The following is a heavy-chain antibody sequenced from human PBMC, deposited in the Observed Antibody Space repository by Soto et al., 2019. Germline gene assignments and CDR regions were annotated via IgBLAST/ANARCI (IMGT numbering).Heavy chain of an antibody. Sequence: PGGSLRLSCADSGFTFSSHNMNWVRQAPGKGLEWVSSISRSSSDIYYADSVKGRFTISRDNAKNSLYLQMNSLRAEDTAVYYCARTFYGMDVWGQGTTVTVSS. V-gene: IGHV3-21*01. CDR3: ARTFYGMDV. J-gene: IGHJ6*02. CDR1: GFTFSSHN. CDR2: ISRSSSDI.